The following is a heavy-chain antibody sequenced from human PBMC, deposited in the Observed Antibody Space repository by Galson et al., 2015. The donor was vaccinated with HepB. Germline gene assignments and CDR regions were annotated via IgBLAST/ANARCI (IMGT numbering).Heavy chain of an antibody. CDR2: FDPEDGET. Sequence: SVKVSCKVSGYTLTELSMHWVRQAPGKGLEWMGGFDPEDGETIYAQKFQGRVTMTEDTSTDTAYMELSSLRSEDTAVYYCATALIGYYGSGSHLGFDPCGPGTLVTVSS. J-gene: IGHJ5*02. CDR3: ATALIGYYGSGSHLGFDP. CDR1: GYTLTELS. D-gene: IGHD3-10*01. V-gene: IGHV1-24*01.